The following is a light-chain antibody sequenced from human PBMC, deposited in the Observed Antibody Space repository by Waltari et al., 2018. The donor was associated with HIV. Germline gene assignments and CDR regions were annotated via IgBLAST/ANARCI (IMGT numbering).Light chain of an antibody. CDR1: SSNLGSNI. CDR3: ATWDDTLNGYV. Sequence: QSMLTQPPSASGTPGQRVTISCSGSSSNLGSNILNWYQLLPGTAPKLLIYSSNQRPSGVPDRISGSKSGTSASLAISGLQSEDEADYYCATWDDTLNGYVFGTGTKVTVL. V-gene: IGLV1-44*01. J-gene: IGLJ1*01. CDR2: SSN.